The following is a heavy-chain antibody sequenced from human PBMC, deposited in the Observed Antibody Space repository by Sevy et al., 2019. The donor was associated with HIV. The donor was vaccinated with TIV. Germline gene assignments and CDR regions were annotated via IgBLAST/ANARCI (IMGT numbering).Heavy chain of an antibody. CDR2: ISYDGSNK. Sequence: GESLKISCAASGFTFSSYAMHWVRQAPGKGLEWVAVISYDGSNKYYADSVKGRFTISRDNSKNTLYLQMNSLRAEDTAVYYCARVDLQGDYVWGSYRSWGQGTLVTVSS. J-gene: IGHJ5*02. V-gene: IGHV3-30-3*01. CDR1: GFTFSSYA. D-gene: IGHD3-16*02. CDR3: ARVDLQGDYVWGSYRS.